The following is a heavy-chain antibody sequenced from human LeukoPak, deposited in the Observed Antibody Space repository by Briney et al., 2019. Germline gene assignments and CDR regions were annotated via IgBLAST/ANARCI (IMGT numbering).Heavy chain of an antibody. CDR1: GYTFTGYY. J-gene: IGHJ5*02. CDR3: ARSIAALNLAVS. V-gene: IGHV1-2*02. CDR2: INPNSGGT. D-gene: IGHD6-6*01. Sequence: ASVKVSCKASGYTFTGYYMHWVRQAPGQGLEWMGWINPNSGGTNYAQKFQGRVTMTEDTSTDTAYMELSSLRSEDTAVYYCARSIAALNLAVSWGQGTLVTVSS.